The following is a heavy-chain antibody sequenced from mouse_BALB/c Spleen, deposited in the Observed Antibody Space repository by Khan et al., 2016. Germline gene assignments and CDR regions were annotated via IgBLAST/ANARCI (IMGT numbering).Heavy chain of an antibody. V-gene: IGHV9-3-1*01. CDR3: ARYYYDYDGFAY. J-gene: IGHJ3*01. Sequence: QIQLVQSGPELKKPGETVKISCKASGYTFTNYGMNWVKQAPGKGLKWMGWINTYTGEPTYADDFKGRFAFSLETSASTAYLQINNLKNEDTATYFCARYYYDYDGFAYGGQGTLVTVSA. CDR2: INTYTGEP. CDR1: GYTFTNYG. D-gene: IGHD2-4*01.